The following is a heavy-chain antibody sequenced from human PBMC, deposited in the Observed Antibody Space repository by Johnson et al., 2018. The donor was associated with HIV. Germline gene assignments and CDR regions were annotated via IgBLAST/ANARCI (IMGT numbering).Heavy chain of an antibody. V-gene: IGHV3-66*01. J-gene: IGHJ3*02. CDR2: IYSGGTT. CDR1: GFTVSSNY. CDR3: ARGGVVHDAFDI. D-gene: IGHD2-8*01. Sequence: VQLVESGGGLVQPGGSLRLSCAASGFTVSSNYMSWVRQAPGKGLEWVSVIYSGGTTFYADSVKGRFTISRDNSKNTLYLQMNTLRAEDTAVYYCARGGVVHDAFDIWGQGTLVAVSS.